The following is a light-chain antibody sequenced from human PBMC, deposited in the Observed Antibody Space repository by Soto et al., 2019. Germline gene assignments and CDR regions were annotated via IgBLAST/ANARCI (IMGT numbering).Light chain of an antibody. J-gene: IGLJ1*01. CDR1: SSDVGDYDY. Sequence: QSVLTQPASVSGSPGQSIAISCTGSSSDVGDYDYVSWYQQHPGKAPKLMIYEIRNRPSGVSSRFSGSKSGNTASLTISGLQAEDEADYYCTSYTTSPTLYVFGTGTRSPS. CDR3: TSYTTSPTLYV. V-gene: IGLV2-14*01. CDR2: EIR.